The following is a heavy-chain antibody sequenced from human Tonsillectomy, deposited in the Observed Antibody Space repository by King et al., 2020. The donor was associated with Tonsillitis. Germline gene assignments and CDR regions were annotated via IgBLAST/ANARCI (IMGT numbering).Heavy chain of an antibody. D-gene: IGHD2-15*01. CDR3: VRDNPCRGGSCYPGSVAIEAFDI. Sequence: VQLQESGPGLVKPSQTLPLTCAVSGGSISSGGYSWSWIRQPPGKGLEWIGYIYYSGSTYYNPSLKSRVTISVDTSKNQLSLKLSSVTAADTAVYYCVRDNPCRGGSCYPGSVAIEAFDIWGQGTMVTVSS. CDR1: GGSISSGGYS. V-gene: IGHV4-30-4*07. J-gene: IGHJ3*02. CDR2: IYYSGST.